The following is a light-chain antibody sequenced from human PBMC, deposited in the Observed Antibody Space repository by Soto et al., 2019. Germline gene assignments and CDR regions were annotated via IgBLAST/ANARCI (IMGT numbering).Light chain of an antibody. CDR2: GAS. V-gene: IGKV3-15*01. CDR3: QQYNNWPPFT. Sequence: EIVMTQSPVTLSASPGERVTLSCRASQGVGSDVAWYQQKPGQAPGLLIYGASIREVGVPARFSGSGSGTEFTLTISSLQSEDFAVYYCQQYNNWPPFTYGPGPKVDIK. J-gene: IGKJ3*01. CDR1: QGVGSD.